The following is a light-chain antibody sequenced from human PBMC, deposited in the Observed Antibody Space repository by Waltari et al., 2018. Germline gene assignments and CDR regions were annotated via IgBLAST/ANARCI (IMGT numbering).Light chain of an antibody. Sequence: EVVLTQSPVTLSLSPGERATLSCRASQSVGSDYLALYQQKPGQAPRLLLYGASSRATGIPDRFSGSGSGTDFTLTISRLEPEDFAVYYCQQYGISPRTFGQGTKVEI. CDR3: QQYGISPRT. CDR1: QSVGSDY. V-gene: IGKV3-20*01. J-gene: IGKJ1*01. CDR2: GAS.